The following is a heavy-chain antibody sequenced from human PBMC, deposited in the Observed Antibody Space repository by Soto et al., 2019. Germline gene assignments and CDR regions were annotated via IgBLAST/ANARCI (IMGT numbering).Heavy chain of an antibody. D-gene: IGHD2-8*02. V-gene: IGHV3-30*18. Sequence: GGSLRLSCGASGFTFITNVMHWVRQSPGKGLEWVAFMSHDGKNKYYVDSVKGRFTISRDNSKNTLYLQMDSLRPEDTALYYCVKDKDRTWSFDYWGQGTLVTVSS. CDR2: MSHDGKNK. J-gene: IGHJ4*02. CDR1: GFTFITNV. CDR3: VKDKDRTWSFDY.